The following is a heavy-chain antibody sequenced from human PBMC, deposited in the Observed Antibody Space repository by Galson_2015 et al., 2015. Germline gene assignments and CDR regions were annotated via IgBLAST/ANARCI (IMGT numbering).Heavy chain of an antibody. CDR2: ISWDGGST. D-gene: IGHD3-10*01. CDR3: AKDGSGSYYYYGMDV. Sequence: SLRLSCAASGFTFSSYWMSWVRQAPGKGLEWVSLISWDGGSTYYADSVKGRFTISRDNSKNSLYLQMNSLRAEDTALYYCAKDGSGSYYYYGMDVWGQGTTVTVSS. J-gene: IGHJ6*02. V-gene: IGHV3-43D*03. CDR1: GFTFSSYW.